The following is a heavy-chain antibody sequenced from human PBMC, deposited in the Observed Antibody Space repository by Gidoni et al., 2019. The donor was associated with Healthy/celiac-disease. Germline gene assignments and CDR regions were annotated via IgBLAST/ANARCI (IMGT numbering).Heavy chain of an antibody. D-gene: IGHD6-13*01. CDR2: IYYSGST. CDR3: ARVSDIAAAGTTFLSAWFDP. Sequence: QVQLQESGPGLVKPSETLSLTCTVSGGSISSYYWSWIRQPPGKGLEWIGYIYYSGSTNYNPSLKSRVTISVDTSKNQFSLKLSSVTAADTAVYYCARVSDIAAAGTTFLSAWFDPWGQGTLVTVSS. J-gene: IGHJ5*02. V-gene: IGHV4-59*01. CDR1: GGSISSYY.